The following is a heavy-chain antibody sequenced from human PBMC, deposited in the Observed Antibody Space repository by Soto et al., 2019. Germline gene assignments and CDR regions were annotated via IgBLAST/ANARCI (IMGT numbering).Heavy chain of an antibody. CDR3: ARVKFGDPFDV. V-gene: IGHV1-18*01. Sequence: QVQLVQSGTEVKRPGASVKVSCKASGYTFSNYGVRWTRQAPGQGLEWVGWFNPANQNTIYEQKFQDRVYMTADTSTSTADMELAGLRSDDTDVYYCARVKFGDPFDVWGQGTLVTVAS. J-gene: IGHJ4*02. CDR1: GYTFSNYG. D-gene: IGHD2-21*02. CDR2: FNPANQNT.